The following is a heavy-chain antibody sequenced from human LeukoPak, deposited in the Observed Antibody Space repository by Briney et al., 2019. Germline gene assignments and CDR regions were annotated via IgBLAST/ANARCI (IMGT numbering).Heavy chain of an antibody. Sequence: PSETLSLTCAVYGGSFSGYYWSWIRQPPGKGLEWIGEINHSGSTNYNPSLKSRVTISVDTSKNQFSLKLSSVTAADTAVYYCARVRAYYYGSGSSGFAPWGQGTLVTVSS. CDR3: ARVRAYYYGSGSSGFAP. V-gene: IGHV4-34*01. J-gene: IGHJ5*02. D-gene: IGHD3-10*01. CDR2: INHSGST. CDR1: GGSFSGYY.